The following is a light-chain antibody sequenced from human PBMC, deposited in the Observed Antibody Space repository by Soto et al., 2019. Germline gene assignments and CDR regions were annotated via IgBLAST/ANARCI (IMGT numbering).Light chain of an antibody. CDR2: GVS. CDR1: QRVSSSS. Sequence: EIVLTQSPATQSLSPGERATLSCRASQRVSSSSLAWYQHKPGQSPRLLIFGVSSRATDIPDRFSGSGSGTDFTLTINRLEPEDFAVYFCQQYSISSTFGQGTKVDIK. V-gene: IGKV3-20*01. J-gene: IGKJ1*01. CDR3: QQYSISST.